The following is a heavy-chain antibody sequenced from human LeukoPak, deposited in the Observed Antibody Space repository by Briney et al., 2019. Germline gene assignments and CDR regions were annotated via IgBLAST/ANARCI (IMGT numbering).Heavy chain of an antibody. CDR1: GLIFRSYW. CDR3: ARTPMVTSRYFDY. CDR2: INQDGSEK. J-gene: IGHJ4*02. V-gene: IGHV3-7*03. Sequence: GGSLRLSCAASGLIFRSYWMSWVRQAPGKGLEWVANINQDGSEKNYVDSVKGRFTISRDNAKNSLYLQANSLRAEDTAVYYCARTPMVTSRYFDYWGQGTLVTVSS. D-gene: IGHD2-21*02.